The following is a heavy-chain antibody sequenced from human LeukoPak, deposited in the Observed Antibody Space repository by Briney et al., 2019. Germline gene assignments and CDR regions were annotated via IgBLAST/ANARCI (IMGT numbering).Heavy chain of an antibody. CDR2: INPNSGGT. V-gene: IGHV1-2*02. Sequence: GASVKVSCKASGYTFAGYYMHWVRQAPGQGLEWMGWINPNSGGTNYAQKFQGRVTMTRDTSISTAYMELSRPRSDDTAVNYCARPGSYYSNWFDPWGQGTLVTVSS. CDR1: GYTFAGYY. J-gene: IGHJ5*02. D-gene: IGHD3-10*01. CDR3: ARPGSYYSNWFDP.